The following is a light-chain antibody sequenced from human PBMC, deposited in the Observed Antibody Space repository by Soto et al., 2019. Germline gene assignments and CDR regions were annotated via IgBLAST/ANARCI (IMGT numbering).Light chain of an antibody. CDR3: QQSYSTHRT. Sequence: DIQMTQSPSSLSASVGDRVTITCRASQSISSYLNWYQQKPGRAPKLLIYAASSLQSGVPSRFSGCGSATDFTLTISSLQPEDFATYYCQQSYSTHRTFGQGTKLEIK. V-gene: IGKV1-39*01. CDR2: AAS. J-gene: IGKJ2*01. CDR1: QSISSY.